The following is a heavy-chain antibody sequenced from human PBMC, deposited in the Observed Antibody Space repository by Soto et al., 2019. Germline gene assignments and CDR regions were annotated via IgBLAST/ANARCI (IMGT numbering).Heavy chain of an antibody. V-gene: IGHV3-30*18. CDR2: ISYDGSNE. J-gene: IGHJ6*02. Sequence: QMQLVESGGGVVQPGTSLRLSCTASGFTFSNYGMHWVRQPPGKGLEWVAVISYDGSNEYSSNSVKGRVTISRDNSRNTLYVQMNRPRPEDTAMYFCAKDMGRGANWYWYYAMDVWGQGTTVTVSS. CDR1: GFTFSNYG. CDR3: AKDMGRGANWYWYYAMDV. D-gene: IGHD1-7*01.